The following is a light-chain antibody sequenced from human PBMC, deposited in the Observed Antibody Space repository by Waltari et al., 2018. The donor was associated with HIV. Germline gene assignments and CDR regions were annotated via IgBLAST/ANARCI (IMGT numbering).Light chain of an antibody. CDR2: GAS. CDR1: QSISSSY. J-gene: IGKJ1*01. Sequence: EIVLTQSPGTLSLSPGERATLSCRASQSISSSYLDWYQQKPGQAPRLLIYGASRRATGTPDRFSGSGSGTDFTLTISRLEPEDFAVYYCQQYGSSPPWTFGQGTKVEIK. V-gene: IGKV3-20*01. CDR3: QQYGSSPPWT.